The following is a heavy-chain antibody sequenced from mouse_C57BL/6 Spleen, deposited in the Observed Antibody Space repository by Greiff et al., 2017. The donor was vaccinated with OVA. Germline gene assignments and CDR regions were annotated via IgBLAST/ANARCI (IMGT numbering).Heavy chain of an antibody. Sequence: QVQLQQSGAELVRPGASVTLSCKASGYTFTDYEMHWVKQTPVHGLEWIGAIDPETGGTAYNQKFKGKAILTADKSSSTAYMELRSLTSEDSAVYYCTAERRLSWFAYWGQGTLVTVSA. J-gene: IGHJ3*01. D-gene: IGHD3-2*02. CDR2: IDPETGGT. CDR3: TAERRLSWFAY. CDR1: GYTFTDYE. V-gene: IGHV1-15*01.